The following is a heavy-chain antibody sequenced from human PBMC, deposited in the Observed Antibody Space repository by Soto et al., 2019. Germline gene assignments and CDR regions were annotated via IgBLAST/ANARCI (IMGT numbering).Heavy chain of an antibody. J-gene: IGHJ4*02. Sequence: GGSLRLSCAVSGFTFSAYWMHWVRQVPGKGLTWVSRISDDGSTATYADSVKGRFVISRDNAKNSLYLEMNTLRVDDSGLYYCARGPRVSSTGTGAHWGRGTLVAVSS. CDR2: ISDDGSTA. D-gene: IGHD1-1*01. CDR3: ARGPRVSSTGTGAH. CDR1: GFTFSAYW. V-gene: IGHV3-74*01.